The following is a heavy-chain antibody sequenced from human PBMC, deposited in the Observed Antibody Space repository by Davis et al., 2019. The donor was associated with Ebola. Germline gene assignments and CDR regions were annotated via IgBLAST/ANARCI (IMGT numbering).Heavy chain of an antibody. D-gene: IGHD3-16*01. CDR1: GFTFSSYG. CDR2: IWYDESNK. J-gene: IGHJ6*02. CDR3: ARGGGSYYYYGMDV. V-gene: IGHV3-30*19. Sequence: SCAASGFTFSSYGMHWVRQAPGKGLEWVAVIWYDESNKYYADSVKGRFTISRDNSKNTLYLQMNSLRAEDTAVYYCARGGGSYYYYGMDVWGQGTTVTVSS.